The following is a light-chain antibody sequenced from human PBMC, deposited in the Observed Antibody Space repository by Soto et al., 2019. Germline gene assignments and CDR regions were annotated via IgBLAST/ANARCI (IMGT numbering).Light chain of an antibody. J-gene: IGKJ1*01. Sequence: DIQMAQSPSTRSASVGDRVTITCRASQSINTWLAWYQQKPGKAPKLLIYKASSLESGVPSRFSGIISGTEFTLTISSLQPDDFATYYCQQYNSYPWTFGQGTKVEIK. CDR2: KAS. CDR1: QSINTW. CDR3: QQYNSYPWT. V-gene: IGKV1-5*03.